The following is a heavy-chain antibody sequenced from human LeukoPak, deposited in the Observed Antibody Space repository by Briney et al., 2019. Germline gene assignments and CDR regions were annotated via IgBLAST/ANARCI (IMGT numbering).Heavy chain of an antibody. J-gene: IGHJ6*02. CDR1: GGSFSGYY. V-gene: IGHV4-34*01. Sequence: SETLSLTCAVYGGSFSGYYWSWIRQPPGKGLEWVGEINHSGRNNYNPSLKSRVTISVDTSKNQFSLRLSSVTAADTAVYYCARDKWLRSLYYYYGMDVWGQGTTVTVSS. CDR3: ARDKWLRSLYYYYGMDV. CDR2: INHSGRN. D-gene: IGHD5-12*01.